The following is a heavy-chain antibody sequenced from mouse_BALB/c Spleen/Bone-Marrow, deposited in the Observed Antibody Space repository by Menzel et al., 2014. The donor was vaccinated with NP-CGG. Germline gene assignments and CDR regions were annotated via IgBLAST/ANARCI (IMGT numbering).Heavy chain of an antibody. V-gene: IGHV1S81*02. Sequence: VQLQQSGAELVKPGASVKLSCKASGYTFTSYWMHWVIQRPGQGLEWIGEINPRSGRTNYNEKFKSRATLTVDKSSSTAYMQLSILTSEDSAVYYCARGLYGAMDYWGQGTSVTVSS. CDR2: INPRSGRT. CDR3: ARGLYGAMDY. CDR1: GYTFTSYW. J-gene: IGHJ4*01. D-gene: IGHD1-1*01.